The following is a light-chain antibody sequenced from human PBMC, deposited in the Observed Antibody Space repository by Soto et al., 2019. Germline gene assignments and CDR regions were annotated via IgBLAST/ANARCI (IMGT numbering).Light chain of an antibody. CDR3: QHTTDFT. CDR1: SSKW. CDR2: DVS. V-gene: IGKV1-5*01. J-gene: IGKJ2*01. Sequence: DIQMTQSPSTLAASVGDTVTMTCRSSSKWLAWYQKKPGKAPKLLIYDVSNLERGVPPRFSGSTSGAESTLTITGLKNDDIGTYYCQHTTDFTFGQGTKVETK.